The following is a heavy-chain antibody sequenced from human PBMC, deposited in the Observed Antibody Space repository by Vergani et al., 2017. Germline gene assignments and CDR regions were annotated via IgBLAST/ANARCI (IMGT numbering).Heavy chain of an antibody. CDR1: GGTFSSYA. CDR2: ISAYNGNT. CDR3: ARARGGHCGGDCYQYYFDY. Sequence: QVQLVQSGAEVKKPGSSVKVSCKASGGTFSSYAISWVRQAPGQGLEWMGRISAYNGNTNYAQKLQGRVTMTTDTSTSTAYMELRSLRSDDTAVYYCARARGGHCGGDCYQYYFDYWGQGTLVTVSS. V-gene: IGHV1-18*01. J-gene: IGHJ4*02. D-gene: IGHD2-21*02.